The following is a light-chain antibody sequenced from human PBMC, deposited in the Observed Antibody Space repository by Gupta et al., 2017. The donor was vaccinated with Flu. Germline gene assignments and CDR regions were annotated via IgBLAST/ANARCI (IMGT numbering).Light chain of an antibody. J-gene: IGKJ1*01. CDR3: QQEYSSPST. CDR1: QGISSY. Sequence: AIRMTQSPSSFSASTGDRVTITCRASQGISSYLAWYQQKPGKAPKLLIYAASTLQSGVPSRFSGSGSGTDFTLTISGRQSEDFANYYCQQEYSSPSTFGQGTKVEIK. V-gene: IGKV1-8*01. CDR2: AAS.